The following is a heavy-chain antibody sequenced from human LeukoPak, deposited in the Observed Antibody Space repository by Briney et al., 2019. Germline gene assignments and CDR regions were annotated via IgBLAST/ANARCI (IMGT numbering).Heavy chain of an antibody. CDR3: ATITGSPDY. D-gene: IGHD1-1*01. CDR1: VFTFSSYA. Sequence: PGGSLRLSCAASVFTFSSYAMHWVRQAPGKGLEWVAAISYDGSNKYYADSVKGRFTISRDNSKNTVYLQMGSLRAEDTSLYYCATITGSPDYWGQGSLATVSS. J-gene: IGHJ4*02. V-gene: IGHV3-30-3*01. CDR2: ISYDGSNK.